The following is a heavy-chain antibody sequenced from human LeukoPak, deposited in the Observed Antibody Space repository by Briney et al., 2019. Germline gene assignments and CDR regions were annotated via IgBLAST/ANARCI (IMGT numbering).Heavy chain of an antibody. CDR1: GYTFTSYD. Sequence: ASVKVSCKASGYTFTSYDINWARQATGQGLEWMGWMNPNSGNTGYAQKFQGRVTITRNTSISTAYMELSSLRSEDTAVYYCARGSCSSTSCYTLDVWGKGTTVTVSS. D-gene: IGHD2-2*02. CDR3: ARGSCSSTSCYTLDV. J-gene: IGHJ6*04. V-gene: IGHV1-8*03. CDR2: MNPNSGNT.